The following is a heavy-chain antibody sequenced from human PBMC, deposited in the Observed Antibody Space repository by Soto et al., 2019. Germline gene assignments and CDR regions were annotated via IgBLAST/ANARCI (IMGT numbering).Heavy chain of an antibody. CDR3: ARGGPVIIPAATNWFDP. J-gene: IGHJ5*02. D-gene: IGHD2-2*01. Sequence: QVQLVQSGPEVKKPGSSVKVSCKGSGGFNSYSISWVRQAPGQGPEWMGGIIPIFATPTYAQKFQGRVTITADKSTSKAYMDLTRLTSEDTAVYYCARGGPVIIPAATNWFDPWGQGTLVSVSS. V-gene: IGHV1-69*06. CDR1: GGFNSYS. CDR2: IIPIFATP.